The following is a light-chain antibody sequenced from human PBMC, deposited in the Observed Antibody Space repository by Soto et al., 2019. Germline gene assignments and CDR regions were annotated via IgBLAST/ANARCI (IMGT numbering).Light chain of an antibody. Sequence: EIVLTQSPGTLSLSPGERATLSCRASQSVSSSYLAWYQQKPGQAPRLLIYGASSRATGIPDRFSGSGSGPACTLTISRLEPDDFAVYYCQQYGSSPRTFGQGTKVQIK. CDR1: QSVSSSY. CDR2: GAS. J-gene: IGKJ1*01. CDR3: QQYGSSPRT. V-gene: IGKV3-20*01.